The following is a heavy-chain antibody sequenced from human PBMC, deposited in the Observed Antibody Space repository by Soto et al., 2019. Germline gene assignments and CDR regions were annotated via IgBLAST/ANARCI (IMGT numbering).Heavy chain of an antibody. CDR2: INHSGST. V-gene: IGHV4-34*01. J-gene: IGHJ6*02. CDR1: GGSFSGHY. Sequence: SETLSLTCAVYGGSFSGHYWSWIRQPPGKGLEWIGEINHSGSTNYNPSLKSRVTISVDTSKNQFSLKLSSVTAADTAVYYCARNPYYDFWSGYYYYYYGMDVWRQGTPVTVSS. CDR3: ARNPYYDFWSGYYYYYYGMDV. D-gene: IGHD3-3*01.